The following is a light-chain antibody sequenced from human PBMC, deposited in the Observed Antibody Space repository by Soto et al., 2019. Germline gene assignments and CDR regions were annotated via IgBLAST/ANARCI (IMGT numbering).Light chain of an antibody. Sequence: QSALTQPRSVSGSPGQSVTISCTGTSSDVGGYNFVSWYQQHPGKAPKLMIYDVNKRPSGFPDRFSGSKSGNTASLTISGLQAEDEADYYCCSYAGSVVFGGGTKVTVL. CDR1: SSDVGGYNF. V-gene: IGLV2-11*01. CDR2: DVN. J-gene: IGLJ2*01. CDR3: CSYAGSVV.